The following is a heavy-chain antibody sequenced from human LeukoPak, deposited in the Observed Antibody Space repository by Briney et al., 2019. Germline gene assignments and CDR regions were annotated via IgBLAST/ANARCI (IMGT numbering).Heavy chain of an antibody. V-gene: IGHV3-66*01. CDR1: GFTVSSNY. D-gene: IGHD3-10*01. Sequence: PGGSLRLSCAASGFTVSSNYMSWVRQAPGKGLEWVSVIYSGGSTYYADSVKGRFTISRDNSKNTLYLQMNSLRAEDTAVYYCARETRYYGSGSYYMDVWGKGTTVTISS. J-gene: IGHJ6*03. CDR2: IYSGGST. CDR3: ARETRYYGSGSYYMDV.